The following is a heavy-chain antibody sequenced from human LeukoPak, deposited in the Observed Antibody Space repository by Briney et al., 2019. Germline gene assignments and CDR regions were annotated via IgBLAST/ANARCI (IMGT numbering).Heavy chain of an antibody. CDR1: GGTFSSYA. CDR2: IIPILGIA. D-gene: IGHD2-2*01. CDR3: ARGLGLYCSSTSCITPRNYYYGMDV. Sequence: SVKVSCKASGGTFSSYAISWVRQAPGQGLEWMGRIIPILGIANYAQKFQGRVTITADKSTSTAYMELSSLRSEDTAVYYCARGLGLYCSSTSCITPRNYYYGMDVWGQGTTVTVSS. V-gene: IGHV1-69*04. J-gene: IGHJ6*02.